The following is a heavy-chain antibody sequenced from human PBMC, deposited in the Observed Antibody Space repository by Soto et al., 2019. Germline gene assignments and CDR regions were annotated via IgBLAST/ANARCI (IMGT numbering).Heavy chain of an antibody. CDR1: GFSLTTAGVG. CDR2: IYWDDDE. J-gene: IGHJ4*02. V-gene: IGHV2-5*02. CDR3: AHSRNLITEDAQVGDFDY. Sequence: QINLKESGPTLVKPTQTLTLTCSFSGFSLTTAGVGVGWVRQSPGEALEWLALIYWDDDERYSPSLKTRLTITTETSKNQVVLKMTNMAPVDTATYYCAHSRNLITEDAQVGDFDYWGQGTLVTVSS. D-gene: IGHD3-10*01.